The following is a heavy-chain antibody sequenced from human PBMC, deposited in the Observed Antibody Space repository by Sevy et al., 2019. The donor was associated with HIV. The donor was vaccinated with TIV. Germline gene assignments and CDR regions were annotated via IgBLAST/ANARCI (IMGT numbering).Heavy chain of an antibody. Sequence: GGSLRLSCAASAFIFRTYAMSWVRQAPGKGLKWVSAISGSGYNTYYADSVKGRFTISRDNSKNTLHLQMNSLRAEDTAVYYCVKEGEGYNYDSSGSFGLWGLGTLVTVSS. D-gene: IGHD3-22*01. CDR3: VKEGEGYNYDSSGSFGL. V-gene: IGHV3-23*01. CDR1: AFIFRTYA. CDR2: ISGSGYNT. J-gene: IGHJ4*02.